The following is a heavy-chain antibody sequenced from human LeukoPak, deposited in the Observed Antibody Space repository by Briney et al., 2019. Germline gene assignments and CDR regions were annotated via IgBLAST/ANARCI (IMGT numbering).Heavy chain of an antibody. V-gene: IGHV1-2*02. CDR3: ARGGQWLAYLLFDY. CDR1: GYTFTGYY. D-gene: IGHD6-19*01. CDR2: INPNSGGT. Sequence: ASVKVSCKASGYTFTGYYMHWVRQAPGQGLEWMGWINPNSGGTNYAQKFQGRVTMTRDTSISTAYMEPSRLRSDDTAVYYCARGGQWLAYLLFDYWGQGTLVTASS. J-gene: IGHJ4*02.